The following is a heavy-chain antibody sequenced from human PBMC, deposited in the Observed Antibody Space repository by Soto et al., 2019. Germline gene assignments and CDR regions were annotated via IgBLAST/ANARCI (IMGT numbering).Heavy chain of an antibody. CDR1: GFTFDDYA. J-gene: IGHJ6*02. CDR3: AKGVYYGSSGYRLGMDV. D-gene: IGHD3-22*01. CDR2: ITWNGGSI. V-gene: IGHV3-9*01. Sequence: GGSLRLSCAASGFTFDDYAMHWVRQPPGKGLEWVSGITWNGGSIDYADSVKGRFTISRDNAKNSLYLQMNSLRGEDTALYYCAKGVYYGSSGYRLGMDVWGQGTTVTVSS.